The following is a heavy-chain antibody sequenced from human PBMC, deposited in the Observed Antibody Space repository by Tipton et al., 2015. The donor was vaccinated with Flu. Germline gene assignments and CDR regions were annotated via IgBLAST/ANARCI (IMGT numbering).Heavy chain of an antibody. CDR2: TYTSGST. V-gene: IGHV4-4*07. Sequence: GLVKPSETLSLTCIVSGYSISSSYYWTWIRQPAGKGLEWIGRTYTSGSTKYNPSLKSRVTMSLDTSNNHFSLKLTSVTAADTAVYYCARGSGSGTYMIFDYWGQGTLVTVSS. CDR3: ARGSGSGTYMIFDY. J-gene: IGHJ4*02. D-gene: IGHD3-10*01. CDR1: GYSISSSYY.